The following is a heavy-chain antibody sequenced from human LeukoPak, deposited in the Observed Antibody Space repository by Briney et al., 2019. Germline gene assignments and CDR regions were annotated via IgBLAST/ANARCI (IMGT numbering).Heavy chain of an antibody. Sequence: PSETLSLTCTVSGGSISSYYWSWIRQPPGKGLEWIGYIYYSGSTNYNPSLKSRVTISVDTSKNQFSLKLSSVSAADTAVYYCARHTVYGSSWFIDYWGQGTLVTVSS. CDR2: IYYSGST. CDR1: GGSISSYY. D-gene: IGHD6-13*01. V-gene: IGHV4-59*08. J-gene: IGHJ4*02. CDR3: ARHTVYGSSWFIDY.